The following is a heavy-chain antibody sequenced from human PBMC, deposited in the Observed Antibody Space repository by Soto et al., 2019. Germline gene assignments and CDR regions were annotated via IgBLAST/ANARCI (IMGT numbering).Heavy chain of an antibody. J-gene: IGHJ6*02. V-gene: IGHV4-34*01. CDR1: GGSFSGYY. D-gene: IGHD2-2*01. CDR2: INHSGST. CDR3: ARGNLSRYCSSTRCHMPYYYYGRAG. Sequence: LSETLSLTCAVYGGSFSGYYWSWIRQPPGKGLEWIGEINHSGSTNYNPSLKSRVTISVDTSKNQFSLKLSSVTAADTAVYYCARGNLSRYCSSTRCHMPYYYYGRAGWGQGNTVTVS.